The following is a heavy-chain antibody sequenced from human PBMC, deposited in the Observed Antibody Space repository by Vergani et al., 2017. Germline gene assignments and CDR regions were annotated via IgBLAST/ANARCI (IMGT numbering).Heavy chain of an antibody. Sequence: EVQVVESGGGLVQPGGSLRLSCAASGFIFSDHYMDWVRQAPGKGLEWVGRIRNKANDYTRQYAASVKGRFTISRDDSKSYLYLQMNSLQTADTARYYCVRVKGSNWNDHLYDIWGQGALVTVSS. CDR3: VRVKGSNWNDHLYDI. CDR2: IRNKANDYTR. CDR1: GFIFSDHY. D-gene: IGHD1-1*01. J-gene: IGHJ3*02. V-gene: IGHV3-72*01.